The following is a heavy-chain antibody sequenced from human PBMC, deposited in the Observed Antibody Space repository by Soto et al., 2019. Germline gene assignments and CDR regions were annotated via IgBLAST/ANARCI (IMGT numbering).Heavy chain of an antibody. D-gene: IGHD4-4*01. CDR1: GFTFSSYA. CDR2: ISYDGSNK. J-gene: IGHJ6*02. CDR3: ARDLIRALQYPYYYYGMDV. Sequence: QVQLVESGGGVVQPGRSLRLSCAASGFTFSSYAMHWVRQAPGKGLEWVAVISYDGSNKYYADSVKGRFTISRDNSKNTLYLQMNSLRAEDTAVYYCARDLIRALQYPYYYYGMDVWGQGTTVTVSS. V-gene: IGHV3-30-3*01.